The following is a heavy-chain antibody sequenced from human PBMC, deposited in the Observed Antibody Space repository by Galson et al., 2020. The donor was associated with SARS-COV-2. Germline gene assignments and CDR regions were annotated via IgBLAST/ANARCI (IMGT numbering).Heavy chain of an antibody. CDR3: ARFWGGFDI. D-gene: IGHD7-27*01. J-gene: IGHJ3*02. CDR2: ITHSGST. V-gene: IGHV4-34*01. Sequence: SQASETLSLTCAVYGGSFSDYYWSWIRQSPGRGLEWIGEITHSGSTSYNPSLKSRVTISVDTSKNQFSLKLSSVTAADTAVYYCARFWGGFDIWGQGTMVSVSS. CDR1: GGSFSDYY.